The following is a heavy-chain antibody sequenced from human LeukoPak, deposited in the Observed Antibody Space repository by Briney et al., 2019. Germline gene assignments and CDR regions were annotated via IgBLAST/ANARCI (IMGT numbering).Heavy chain of an antibody. D-gene: IGHD5-18*01. CDR3: ARDGPAYSFDY. V-gene: IGHV3-48*03. CDR2: ISTSGSTI. CDR1: GFMFSGYE. Sequence: GGSLRLSCAASGFMFSGYEMHWVRQAPGKGLEWLSCISTSGSTIYYADSVKGRFTFSRDNARNSLYLQMNSLRAEDTALYYCARDGPAYSFDYWGRGTLVTVSS. J-gene: IGHJ4*02.